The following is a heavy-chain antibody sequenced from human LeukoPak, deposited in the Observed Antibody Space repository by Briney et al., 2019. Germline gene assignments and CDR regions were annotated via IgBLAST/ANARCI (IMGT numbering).Heavy chain of an antibody. V-gene: IGHV4-4*07. CDR1: GGSISSYY. J-gene: IGHJ5*02. CDR3: ARGSYDILTGYYTTYNWFDP. Sequence: PSETLSLTCTVSGGSISSYYWSWIRQPAGKGLEWIGRIYTSGSTNYNPSLKSRVTMSVDTSKNQFSLKLGSVTAADTAVYYCARGSYDILTGYYTTYNWFDPWGQGTLVTVSS. D-gene: IGHD3-9*01. CDR2: IYTSGST.